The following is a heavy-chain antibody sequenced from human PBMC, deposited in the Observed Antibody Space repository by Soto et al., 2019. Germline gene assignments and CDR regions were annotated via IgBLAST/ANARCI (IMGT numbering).Heavy chain of an antibody. Sequence: QVKLVQSGAEVKKPGASVKVSSKASGYTFTSYGITWVRQAPGQGLEWMGWISAYNGNTNSAQKLQDRVTMTTDTSTSTAYMELRSLRSDDTAVYYCARDKGYYDIWSGYRSYYFDYWGQGTLVTVSS. CDR3: ARDKGYYDIWSGYRSYYFDY. CDR1: GYTFTSYG. J-gene: IGHJ4*02. D-gene: IGHD3-3*01. V-gene: IGHV1-18*04. CDR2: ISAYNGNT.